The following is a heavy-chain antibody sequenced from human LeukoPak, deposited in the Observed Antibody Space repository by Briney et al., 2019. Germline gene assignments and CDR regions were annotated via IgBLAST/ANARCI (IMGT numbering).Heavy chain of an antibody. D-gene: IGHD2-15*01. CDR1: GFTFSSYD. CDR2: IGSGFDT. CDR3: GRAIRFCSDGSCSLGAFDI. J-gene: IGHJ3*02. Sequence: GGSLRLSCAASGFTFSSYDMHWVRQGTGKGLEWVSGIGSGFDTYYADSVKGRFTISRENVKNSLYLQLNSLRAGDTAVYYCGRAIRFCSDGSCSLGAFDIWGQGTMVTVSS. V-gene: IGHV3-13*04.